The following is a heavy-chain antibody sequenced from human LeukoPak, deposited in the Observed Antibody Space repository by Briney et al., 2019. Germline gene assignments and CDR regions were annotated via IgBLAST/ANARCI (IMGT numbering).Heavy chain of an antibody. J-gene: IGHJ5*02. Sequence: SETLSLTCTVSGGSISRYYWSWIRQPPGKGLEWIGYIYYSGSTNYNPSLKSRVTISVDTPKSQFSLKLSSVTAADTAVYYCARAPSNSGYNWFDPWGQGTLVTVSS. V-gene: IGHV4-59*01. CDR2: IYYSGST. CDR3: ARAPSNSGYNWFDP. D-gene: IGHD2-2*03. CDR1: GGSISRYY.